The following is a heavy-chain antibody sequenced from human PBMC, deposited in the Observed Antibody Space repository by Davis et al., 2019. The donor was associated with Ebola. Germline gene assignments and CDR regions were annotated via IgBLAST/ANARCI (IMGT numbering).Heavy chain of an antibody. CDR3: ARHYYGSGSYYWFDP. CDR1: GYSFTSYC. Sequence: GESLNIYCKCSGYSFTSYCISWVRQMPGKGLEWMGRIDPSDSYTNYSPSFQGHVTISADKSISTAYLQWSSLKASDTAMYYCARHYYGSGSYYWFDPWGQGTLVTVSS. CDR2: IDPSDSYT. V-gene: IGHV5-10-1*01. J-gene: IGHJ5*02. D-gene: IGHD3-10*01.